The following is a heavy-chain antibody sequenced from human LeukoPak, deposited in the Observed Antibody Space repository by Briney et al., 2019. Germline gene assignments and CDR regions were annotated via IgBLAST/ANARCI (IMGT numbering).Heavy chain of an antibody. CDR3: ARDTGYCSSTSCYTFDY. D-gene: IGHD2-2*02. J-gene: IGHJ4*02. CDR1: GATSTSYA. CDR2: ISPILGIP. Sequence: ASVKVSCKASGATSTSYATSWVRQPPGQGLEWMGRISPILGIPNYAQKFQGRVTITADKSTSTACMELSSLRSEDTAVYYCARDTGYCSSTSCYTFDYWGQGTLVTVSS. V-gene: IGHV1-69*04.